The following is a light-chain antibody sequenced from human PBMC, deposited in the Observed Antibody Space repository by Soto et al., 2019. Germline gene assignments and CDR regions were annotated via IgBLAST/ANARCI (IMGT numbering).Light chain of an antibody. V-gene: IGKV3-20*01. J-gene: IGKJ1*01. Sequence: EIVLTQSPGTLSLSPGERATLSCRASQSVRNNYLAWYQQKPGQAPRLLIYNSSTRVTGIPDRFSGSGSGTDFTLTISRLEPEDFALYYCQQYRDSPQTFGQGTKVEMK. CDR1: QSVRNNY. CDR3: QQYRDSPQT. CDR2: NSS.